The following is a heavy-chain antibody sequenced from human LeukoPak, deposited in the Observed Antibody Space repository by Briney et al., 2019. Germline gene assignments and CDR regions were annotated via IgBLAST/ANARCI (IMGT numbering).Heavy chain of an antibody. D-gene: IGHD3-22*01. CDR3: ARALYYYDSSGFDY. CDR2: IYHSGST. Sequence: SETLSLTCAVSGGSISSGGYSWSWIRRPPGKGLEWIGYIYHSGSTYYNPSLKSRVTISVDRSKNQFSLKLSSVTAADTAVYYCARALYYYDSSGFDYWGQGTLVTVSS. CDR1: GGSISSGGYS. V-gene: IGHV4-30-2*01. J-gene: IGHJ4*02.